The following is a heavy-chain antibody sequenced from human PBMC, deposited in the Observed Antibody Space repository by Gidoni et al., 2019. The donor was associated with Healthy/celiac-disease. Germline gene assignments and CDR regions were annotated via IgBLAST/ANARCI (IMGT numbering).Heavy chain of an antibody. V-gene: IGHV4-39*01. Sequence: QLQLQESGPGLVKPSETLSLTCTVSGGSISSRSYYWGWIRQPPGKGLEWMGSIYYSGSTYYNPSLKSRVTISVDTSKNQFSLKLSSVTAADTAVYYCAITGKKGVGGGGYYYGMDVWGQGTTVTVSS. CDR3: AITGKKGVGGGGYYYGMDV. J-gene: IGHJ6*02. D-gene: IGHD1-26*01. CDR1: GGSISSRSYY. CDR2: IYYSGST.